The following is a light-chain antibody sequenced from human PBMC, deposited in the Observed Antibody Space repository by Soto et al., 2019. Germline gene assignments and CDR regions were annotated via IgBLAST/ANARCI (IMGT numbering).Light chain of an antibody. V-gene: IGKV3-20*01. CDR3: HHYGSSPPYT. J-gene: IGKJ2*01. CDR1: QSVSNND. Sequence: EIVLTQSPDTLSLSPGERATVSCRASQSVSNNDLAWYQQKPGQAPRLLLYGASFRPTGIPDRFSGSGSGTDFTLTISRLEPEDCAVYYCHHYGSSPPYTFGQGTKLDIK. CDR2: GAS.